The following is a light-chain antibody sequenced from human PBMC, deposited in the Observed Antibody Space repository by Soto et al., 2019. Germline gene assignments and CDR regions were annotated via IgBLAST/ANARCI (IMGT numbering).Light chain of an antibody. Sequence: EIVLTQSPGTLSSSPGERATLSCRASQSLSGGYLAWFQQKPGQAPRLLIHNASRRATGIPDRFSGSGSGTDFTLAISRLEPEDCVVYYCQQNSSLPITFGQGTRLEIK. CDR2: NAS. CDR1: QSLSGGY. J-gene: IGKJ5*01. V-gene: IGKV3-20*01. CDR3: QQNSSLPIT.